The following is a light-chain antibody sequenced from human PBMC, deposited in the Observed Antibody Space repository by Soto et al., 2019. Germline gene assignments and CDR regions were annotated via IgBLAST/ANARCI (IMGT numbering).Light chain of an antibody. J-gene: IGKJ1*01. CDR2: GAS. CDR1: QSVDID. V-gene: IGKV3-15*01. Sequence: EIVLTQSPAALSVSPGERVTLSCRASQSVDIDLAWYQQKPGQAPRPLIYGASTRATEMPGRFSGRGAGAEFTLTISSLQSEDFAVYYCQQYRSWSRTFGQGTKVDIK. CDR3: QQYRSWSRT.